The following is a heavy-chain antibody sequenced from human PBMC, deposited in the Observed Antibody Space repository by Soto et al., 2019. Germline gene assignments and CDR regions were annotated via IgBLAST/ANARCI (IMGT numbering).Heavy chain of an antibody. Sequence: SETLSLTCTVSGGSISSSSYYCGWIRQPPGKGLEWIGSTYYSGSTYYNPSLKSRVTLSVDTSKNQFSLKLSSVTAADTAVYYGARRVPSDPVDWFDPWGQGTLVTVSS. V-gene: IGHV4-39*01. D-gene: IGHD2-2*01. J-gene: IGHJ5*02. CDR3: ARRVPSDPVDWFDP. CDR2: TYYSGST. CDR1: GGSISSSSYY.